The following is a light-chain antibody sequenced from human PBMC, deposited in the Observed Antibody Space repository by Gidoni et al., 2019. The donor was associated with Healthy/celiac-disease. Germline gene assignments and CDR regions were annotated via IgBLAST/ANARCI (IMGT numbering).Light chain of an antibody. J-gene: IGKJ4*01. CDR3: QQYNSSPLT. CDR2: KAS. Sequence: DIQMTQSPSTLSASVGDRVTITCRASQSISSLLAWYQQKQGKAPKLLIYKASSLESGVPSRFSGSGSGTEFTLIISRLQPDYFATYYCQQYNSSPLTFGGGTKVEIK. V-gene: IGKV1-5*03. CDR1: QSISSL.